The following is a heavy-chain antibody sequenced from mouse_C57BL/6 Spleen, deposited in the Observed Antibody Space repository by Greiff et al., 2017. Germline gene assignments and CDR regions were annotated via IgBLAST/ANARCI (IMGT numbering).Heavy chain of an antibody. CDR1: GYTFTSYW. D-gene: IGHD1-1*01. J-gene: IGHJ2*01. V-gene: IGHV1-55*01. CDR3: ARGHYGSSYYFDY. Sequence: QVQLKQPGAELVKPGASVKMSCKASGYTFTSYWITWVKQRPGQGLEWIGDIYPGSGSTNYNEKFKSKATLTVDTSSSTAYMQLSSLTSEDSAVYYCARGHYGSSYYFDYWGQGTTLTVSS. CDR2: IYPGSGST.